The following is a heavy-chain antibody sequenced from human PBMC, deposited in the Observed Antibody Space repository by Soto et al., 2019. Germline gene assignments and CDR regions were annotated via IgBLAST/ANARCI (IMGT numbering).Heavy chain of an antibody. Sequence: GASVKVSCKASGGTFSSYTISWVRQAPGQGLEWMGRIIPILGIANYAQKFQGRVTITADKSTSTAYMELSSLRSEDTAVYYCAREEEEYCSGGSCYSNYYYYYMHVWGKGTTVTVSS. CDR3: AREEEEYCSGGSCYSNYYYYYMHV. V-gene: IGHV1-69*04. J-gene: IGHJ6*03. CDR1: GGTFSSYT. CDR2: IIPILGIA. D-gene: IGHD2-15*01.